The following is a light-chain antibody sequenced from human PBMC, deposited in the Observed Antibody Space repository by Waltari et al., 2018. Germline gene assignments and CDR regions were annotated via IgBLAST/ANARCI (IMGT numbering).Light chain of an antibody. CDR2: DAS. V-gene: IGKV3-11*01. J-gene: IGKJ4*01. CDR3: QQRNTWPTVT. Sequence: EVVLTQSPATLSLYPGERATLSCRASQSVSIYLVWYQQKPGQAPRLLISDASNRATGIPARFSGGGSGTDFTLTISSLEPEDSAVYYCQQRNTWPTVTFGGGTKVEIK. CDR1: QSVSIY.